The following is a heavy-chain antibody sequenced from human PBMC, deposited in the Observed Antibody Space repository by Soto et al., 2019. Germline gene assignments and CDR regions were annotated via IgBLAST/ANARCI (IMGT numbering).Heavy chain of an antibody. CDR2: VSGSGGST. D-gene: IGHD6-13*01. CDR1: GFTFSSYA. J-gene: IGHJ4*02. CDR3: ARRGPGTYFDY. V-gene: IGHV3-23*01. Sequence: EVQLLESGGGLVQPGGSLRLSCAASGFTFSSYAMRWVRQAPGKGLEWVSAVSGSGGSTYYADSVKGRFTIPRDNSKNTLYLQMNSLRAEDTAVYYCARRGPGTYFDYWGQGTLVTVSS.